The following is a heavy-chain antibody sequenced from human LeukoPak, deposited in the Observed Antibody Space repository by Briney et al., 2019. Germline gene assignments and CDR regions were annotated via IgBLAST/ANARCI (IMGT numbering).Heavy chain of an antibody. J-gene: IGHJ4*02. CDR1: GCTINYYY. CDR3: SRGIADPYLFAS. V-gene: IGHV4-4*07. D-gene: IGHD6-13*01. CDR2: IYSTGST. Sequence: PSETLSLTCTVSGCTINYYYWSWIRQPAGKGLEWIGRIYSTGSTNYSPSLKSRVTMSVDKSKNQFSLNLSSVTAAHSAVDYCSRGIADPYLFASWGQGTLVTVSS.